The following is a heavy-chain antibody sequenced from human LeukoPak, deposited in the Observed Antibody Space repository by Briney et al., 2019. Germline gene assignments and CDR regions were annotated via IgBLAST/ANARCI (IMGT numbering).Heavy chain of an antibody. CDR3: ARTSGDWLSWAWIGVDV. J-gene: IGHJ6*02. CDR1: GGSFSGYY. D-gene: IGHD3-9*01. CDR2: IDHSGSA. Sequence: PSQTLSLTCAVYGGSFSGYYWNWIRQPQGKGLEWIGEIDHSGSAKYNPSLKSRVTISADTPKKQFSLKLSSVTAADTAVYYCARTSGDWLSWAWIGVDVWGQGTTVTVSS. V-gene: IGHV4-34*01.